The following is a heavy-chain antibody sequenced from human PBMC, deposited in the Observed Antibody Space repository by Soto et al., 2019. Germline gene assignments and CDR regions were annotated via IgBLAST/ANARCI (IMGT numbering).Heavy chain of an antibody. CDR1: GFTFDDYA. Sequence: GGSLRLPCGASGFTFDDYAMHWVRQAPGKGLEWVSGISWNSGSIGYADSVKGRFTISRDNAKNSLYLQMNSLRAEDTALYYCAKDTGWFDPWGQGTLVTVSS. J-gene: IGHJ5*02. V-gene: IGHV3-9*01. CDR2: ISWNSGSI. CDR3: AKDTGWFDP.